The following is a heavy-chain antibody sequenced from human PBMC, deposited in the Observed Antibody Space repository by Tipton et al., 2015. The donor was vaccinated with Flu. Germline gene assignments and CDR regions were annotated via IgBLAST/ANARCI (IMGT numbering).Heavy chain of an antibody. Sequence: TLSLTCSVSGDSIGSNYYWGWIRQPPGKGLEWIGNVFQTGSTYHNPSLTSRITISVDKSKNQFSLKLSPVTAADTAVYYCARDHCSGGSCYSDYWGQGTLVTVSS. J-gene: IGHJ4*02. CDR2: VFQTGST. CDR3: ARDHCSGGSCYSDY. V-gene: IGHV4-38-2*02. CDR1: GDSIGSNYY. D-gene: IGHD2-15*01.